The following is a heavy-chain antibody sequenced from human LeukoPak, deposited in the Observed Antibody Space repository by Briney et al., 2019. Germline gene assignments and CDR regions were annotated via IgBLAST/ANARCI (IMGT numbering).Heavy chain of an antibody. CDR1: GYTFTSYD. CDR3: ARGLRQGY. Sequence: GPSVKLSCKVSGYTFTSYDVNWVRQAPGQGREGMGWINPNSGGTNYAQKFQRRVTMTRDTSISTAYMELSRLRSDDTAVYYCARGLRQGYWGQGTLVTVSS. V-gene: IGHV1-2*02. CDR2: INPNSGGT. J-gene: IGHJ4*02.